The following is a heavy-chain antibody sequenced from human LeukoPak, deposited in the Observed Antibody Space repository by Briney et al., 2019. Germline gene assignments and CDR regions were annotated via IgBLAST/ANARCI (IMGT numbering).Heavy chain of an antibody. V-gene: IGHV4-4*02. CDR3: ARHRDTGYYYYMDV. Sequence: SGTLSLTCAVSGGSISSSNWWSWVRQPPGKGLEWIGNIFYNGRTYYNPSLKSRVTISVDTSKNQFSLKLSSVTAADTAVYLCARHRDTGYYYYMDVWGTGTTVTVSS. J-gene: IGHJ6*03. D-gene: IGHD1-1*01. CDR2: IFYNGRT. CDR1: GGSISSSNW.